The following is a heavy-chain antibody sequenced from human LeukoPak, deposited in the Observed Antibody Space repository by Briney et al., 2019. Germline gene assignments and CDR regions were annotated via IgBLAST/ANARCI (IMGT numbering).Heavy chain of an antibody. CDR2: INPSGGST. CDR3: ARHTLYGSGSYYVYYFDY. D-gene: IGHD3-10*01. J-gene: IGHJ4*02. CDR1: GYTFTSYY. V-gene: IGHV1-46*01. Sequence: ASVKVSCKASGYTFTSYYMHWVRQAPGQGLEWMGIINPSGGSTNCAQKFQGRVTMTRDTSTNTVYMELSSLRSDDTAVYYCARHTLYGSGSYYVYYFDYWGQGTLVTVSS.